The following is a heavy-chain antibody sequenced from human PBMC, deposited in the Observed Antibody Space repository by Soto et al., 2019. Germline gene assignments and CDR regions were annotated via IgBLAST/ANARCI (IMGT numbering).Heavy chain of an antibody. CDR3: QVVPAPDYGMDV. CDR1: GGSISNYF. V-gene: IGHV4-59*08. D-gene: IGHD2-2*01. Sequence: SETLSLTCTVSGGSISNYFWSWIRQPPGKGLEWIGYSYYSGSTNYNPSLRSRVAILVDTSKNQFSLKLSSVTAADTAVYYCQVVPAPDYGMDVWGQGTTVTVSS. CDR2: SYYSGST. J-gene: IGHJ6*02.